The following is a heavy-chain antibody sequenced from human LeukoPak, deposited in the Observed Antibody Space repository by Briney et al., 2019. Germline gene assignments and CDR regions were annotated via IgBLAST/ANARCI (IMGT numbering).Heavy chain of an antibody. J-gene: IGHJ4*02. CDR3: ATSEYFWSSYTIDF. CDR2: ISGTSSTV. Sequence: GGSLRLSCSASGFTFPDSYMSWIRQAPGRGLEWISYISGTSSTVYYRDSVKGRFTISRDNAKNTLSLQMDRLTVEHTAVYYCATSEYFWSSYTIDFWGRGTLVTVSS. V-gene: IGHV3-11*04. CDR1: GFTFPDSY. D-gene: IGHD3-3*01.